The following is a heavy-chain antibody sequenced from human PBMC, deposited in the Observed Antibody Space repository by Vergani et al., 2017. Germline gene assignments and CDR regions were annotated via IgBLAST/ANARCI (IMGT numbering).Heavy chain of an antibody. CDR2: IYHSGGA. V-gene: IGHV4-39*01. D-gene: IGHD3-9*01. CDR1: GGSITSSSYY. J-gene: IGHJ4*02. Sequence: QLHLQESGPGLVKPSETLSLTCTVSGGSITSSSYYWGWIRQPPGKGLEWIGNIYHSGGAYYTPSLKGRVTISVDTSKNLFSLEVTSVTAADTAIYFCARTESFILRYFHWALWGQGTLVTVSS. CDR3: ARTESFILRYFHWAL.